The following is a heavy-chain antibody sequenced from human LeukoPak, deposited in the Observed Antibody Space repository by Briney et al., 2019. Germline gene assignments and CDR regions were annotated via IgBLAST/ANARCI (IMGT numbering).Heavy chain of an antibody. CDR3: ARGIGYDILTGHTLDI. J-gene: IGHJ3*02. D-gene: IGHD3-9*01. CDR2: INPSGGST. CDR1: GYTFTSYY. V-gene: IGHV1-46*01. Sequence: GASVKVSCKASGYTFTSYYMHWVRQAPGQGLEWMGIINPSGGSTSYAQKFQGRVTMTRDTSTSTVYMELSSLRSEDMAVYYCARGIGYDILTGHTLDIWGQGTMVTVSS.